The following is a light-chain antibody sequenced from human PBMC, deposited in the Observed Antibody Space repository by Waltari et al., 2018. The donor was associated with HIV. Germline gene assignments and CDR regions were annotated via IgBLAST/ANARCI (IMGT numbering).Light chain of an antibody. V-gene: IGLV3-9*01. Sequence: SYELTQPFSVSVALGQTVRITCGGSTIGTKDVHWYQQRPGQAPLLVIFNDRNRPSGIPERFSGSKSPNTATLTISGAQAGDEADYYCQVWHYSVVFGGGTKLTVL. CDR1: TIGTKD. CDR3: QVWHYSVV. J-gene: IGLJ3*02. CDR2: NDR.